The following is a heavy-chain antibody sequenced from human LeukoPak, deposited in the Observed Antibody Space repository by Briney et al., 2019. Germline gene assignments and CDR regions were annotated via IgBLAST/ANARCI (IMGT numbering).Heavy chain of an antibody. CDR3: AAAAAGFHFDY. CDR2: IYSGGST. Sequence: GGSLRLSCAASGFTVSSNYMSWVRQAPGKGLEWVSVIYSGGSTYYADSVKGRFTISRDNSKDTLYLQMNSLRAEDTAVYYCAAAAAGFHFDYWGQGTLVTVSS. D-gene: IGHD6-13*01. J-gene: IGHJ4*02. V-gene: IGHV3-53*05. CDR1: GFTVSSNY.